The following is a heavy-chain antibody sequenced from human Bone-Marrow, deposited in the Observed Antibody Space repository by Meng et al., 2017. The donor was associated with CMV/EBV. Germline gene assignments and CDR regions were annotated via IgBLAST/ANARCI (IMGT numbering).Heavy chain of an antibody. V-gene: IGHV3-21*01. CDR1: GFTFSSYS. J-gene: IGHJ6*02. D-gene: IGHD6-6*01. CDR3: ARTPWAARPPGPYYGMDV. CDR2: ISSSSSYI. Sequence: GGSLRLSCAASGFTFSSYSMNWVRQAPGKGLEWVSSISSSSSYIYYADSVKGRFTISRDNAKNSLYLQMNSLRAEDTAVYYCARTPWAARPPGPYYGMDVWGQGTTVTVSS.